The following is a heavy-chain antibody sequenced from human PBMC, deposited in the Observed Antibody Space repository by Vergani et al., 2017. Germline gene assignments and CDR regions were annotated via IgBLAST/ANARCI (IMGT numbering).Heavy chain of an antibody. D-gene: IGHD3-10*01. Sequence: QVRLQESGPGLVKPSETLSLTCTVSGGSITSSSYYWGWIRQPPGKGLEWIGNIYHSGGAYYNPSLKGRVTISVDTSKNQFSLKLNSVTAADTAVYYCGGVADFYGLGSRLLDLWGQGILVTVSS. J-gene: IGHJ5*02. CDR3: GGVADFYGLGSRLLDL. CDR2: IYHSGGA. CDR1: GGSITSSSYY. V-gene: IGHV4-39*07.